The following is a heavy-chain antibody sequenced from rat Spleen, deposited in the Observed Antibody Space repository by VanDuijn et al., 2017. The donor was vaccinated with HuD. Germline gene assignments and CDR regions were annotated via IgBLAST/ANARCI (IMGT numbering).Heavy chain of an antibody. J-gene: IGHJ1*01. V-gene: IGHV5S10*01. D-gene: IGHD1-9*01. CDR2: ISYDDSRT. CDR3: ATVRTTGIPTTYWYVDF. Sequence: EVQLVESGGGLVQPGRSLKLSCAASGFTFSDYYMAWVRQAPTKGLEWVATISYDDSRTYYRDSVKGRFTISRDNAKSTLYLQMDSLRSEDTATYYCATVRTTGIPTTYWYVDFWGPGTMVTVSS. CDR1: GFTFSDYY.